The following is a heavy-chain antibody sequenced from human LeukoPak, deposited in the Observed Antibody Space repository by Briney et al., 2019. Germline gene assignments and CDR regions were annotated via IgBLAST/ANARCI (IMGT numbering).Heavy chain of an antibody. D-gene: IGHD3-10*01. CDR1: GDSINTHY. CDR3: ARGEYYYGSRSYLGFDY. CDR2: IYYSGST. J-gene: IGHJ4*02. V-gene: IGHV4-59*11. Sequence: PSETLSLTCTVSGDSINTHYWSWIRQPPGKGLEWIGYIYYSGSTNYNPSLKSRVTISVDTSKNQFSLKLSSVTAADTAVYYCARGEYYYGSRSYLGFDYWGQGTLVTVSS.